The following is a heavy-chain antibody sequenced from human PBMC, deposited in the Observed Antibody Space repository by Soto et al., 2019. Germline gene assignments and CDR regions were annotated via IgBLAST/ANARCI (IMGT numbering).Heavy chain of an antibody. J-gene: IGHJ4*02. Sequence: SETLSLTCTVSGGSVTGASYYWSWIRQPPGKGLEWIGYIYYSGSTNYNPSLKSRVTISVDTSKNQIFLKLNSVTAADTAVYYCATDPTGVDSSSWYYYWGQGTLVTVSS. D-gene: IGHD6-13*01. V-gene: IGHV4-61*01. CDR3: ATDPTGVDSSSWYYY. CDR2: IYYSGST. CDR1: GGSVTGASYY.